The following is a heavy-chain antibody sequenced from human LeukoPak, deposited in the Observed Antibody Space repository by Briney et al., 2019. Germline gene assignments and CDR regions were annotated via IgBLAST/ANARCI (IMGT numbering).Heavy chain of an antibody. J-gene: IGHJ4*02. Sequence: SETLSLTCTVSGGSISGYYWSWIRQPPGKGLEWIGYIYYSGSTNYNPSLKSRVTISLDKSKNQFSLKLSSVTAADTAVYYCARDRRTYYYGSELDYWGQGTLVTVSS. D-gene: IGHD3-10*01. CDR3: ARDRRTYYYGSELDY. CDR2: IYYSGST. V-gene: IGHV4-59*12. CDR1: GGSISGYY.